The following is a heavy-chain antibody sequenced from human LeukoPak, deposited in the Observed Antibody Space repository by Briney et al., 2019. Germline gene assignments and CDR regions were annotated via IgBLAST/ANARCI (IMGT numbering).Heavy chain of an antibody. J-gene: IGHJ6*02. CDR2: IYYSGST. D-gene: IGHD3-3*01. CDR3: ARGPEILRFLEWLPPYYYYGMDV. V-gene: IGHV4-61*08. CDR1: GGSISSGGYY. Sequence: SETLSLTCTVSGGSISSGGYYWSWIRQPPGKGLEWIGYIYYSGSTNYNPSLKSRVTISVDTSKNQFSLKLSSVTAADTAVYYCARGPEILRFLEWLPPYYYYGMDVWGQGTTVTVSS.